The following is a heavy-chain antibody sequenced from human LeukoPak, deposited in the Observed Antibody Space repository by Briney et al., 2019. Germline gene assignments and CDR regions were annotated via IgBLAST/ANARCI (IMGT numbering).Heavy chain of an antibody. D-gene: IGHD2-21*01. CDR1: GYTFTGYY. CDR3: ARAHVVVIAIYAFDI. J-gene: IGHJ3*02. V-gene: IGHV1-2*02. CDR2: INPNSGGT. Sequence: ASVKVSCKASGYTFTGYYMHWVRQAPGQGLEWMGWINPNSGGTNYAQKFQGRVTMTRDTSISTAYMELSRLRSDDTAVYYCARAHVVVIAIYAFDIWSQGTMVTVSS.